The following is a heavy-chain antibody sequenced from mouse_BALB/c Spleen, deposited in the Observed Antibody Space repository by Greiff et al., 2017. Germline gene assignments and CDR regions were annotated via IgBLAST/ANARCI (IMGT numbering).Heavy chain of an antibody. J-gene: IGHJ4*01. CDR3: VCPYGNYAMDY. CDR1: GFNIKDTY. D-gene: IGHD2-1*01. Sequence: EVKLMESGAELVKPGASVKLSCTASGFNIKDTYMHWVKQRPEQGLEWIGRIDPANGNTKYDPKFQGKATITADTSSNTAYLQLSSLTSEDTAVYYCVCPYGNYAMDYWGQGTSVTVSS. CDR2: IDPANGNT. V-gene: IGHV14-3*02.